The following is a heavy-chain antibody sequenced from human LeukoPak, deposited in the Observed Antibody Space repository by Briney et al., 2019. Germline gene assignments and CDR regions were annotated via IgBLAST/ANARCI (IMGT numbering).Heavy chain of an antibody. D-gene: IGHD2-21*01. V-gene: IGHV1-2*02. CDR3: ATSSGGD. CDR1: GYTFTGYY. CDR2: INPNSGGT. Sequence: ASVKVSCKASGYTFTGYYMHWVRQAPGQGLEWMGWINPNSGGTNYAQKFQGRVAMTRDTSISTAYMELSSLRSEDTAVYYCATSSGGDWGQGTLVTVSS. J-gene: IGHJ4*02.